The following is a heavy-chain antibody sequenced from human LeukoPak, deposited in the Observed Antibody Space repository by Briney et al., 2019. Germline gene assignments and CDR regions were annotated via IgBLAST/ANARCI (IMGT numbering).Heavy chain of an antibody. CDR1: GGSISSGDYY. D-gene: IGHD3-16*01. CDR2: IYYSGST. V-gene: IGHV4-30-4*08. Sequence: SETLSLTCTVSGGSISSGDYYWSWIRQPPGKGLVWIGYIYYSGSTYYNPSLKSRVTISVDTSKNQFSLKLSSVTAADTAVYYCARSPSPFYAFDIWGQGTMVTVSS. J-gene: IGHJ3*02. CDR3: ARSPSPFYAFDI.